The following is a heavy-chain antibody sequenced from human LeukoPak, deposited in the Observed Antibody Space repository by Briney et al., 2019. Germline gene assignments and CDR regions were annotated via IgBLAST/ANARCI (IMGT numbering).Heavy chain of an antibody. V-gene: IGHV3-30*18. CDR3: AKGQVGATGPFDY. CDR2: ISYDGSNR. Sequence: GGSLGLSCAASGFTFSSYGMHWVRQAPGKGLEWVAVISYDGSNRYYADSVKGRFTISRDNSKNTLYLQMNSLRAEDTAVYYCAKGQVGATGPFDYWGQGTLVTVSS. CDR1: GFTFSSYG. D-gene: IGHD1-26*01. J-gene: IGHJ4*02.